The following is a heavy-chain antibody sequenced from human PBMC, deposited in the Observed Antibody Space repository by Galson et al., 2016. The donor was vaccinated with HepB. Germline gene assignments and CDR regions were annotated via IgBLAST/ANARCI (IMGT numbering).Heavy chain of an antibody. CDR2: INHSGST. J-gene: IGHJ6*03. D-gene: IGHD6-19*01. CDR3: ARVVEGRLVVYFYYYMDM. V-gene: IGHV4-34*01. Sequence: LSLTCAVYGGSFSYYYWSWIRQPPGKGLEWIGEINHSGSTNYNPSLKSRVTISVDTSKNQFSLKLSSVTAADTAAYYCARVVEGRLVVYFYYYMDMWGKGTTVTVSS. CDR1: GGSFSYYY.